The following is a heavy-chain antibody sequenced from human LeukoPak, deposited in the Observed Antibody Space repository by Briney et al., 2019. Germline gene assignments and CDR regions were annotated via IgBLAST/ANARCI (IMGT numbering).Heavy chain of an antibody. Sequence: PGGSLRLSCAASGFTFSSYAMSWVRQAPGKGLEWVSTITNSGGSTFYADSVKGRFTVSRVNSRNTLYLQMNSLRAEDTAVYHCAKDRGTGPSFYFDFWGQGTLVTVSS. J-gene: IGHJ4*02. CDR3: AKDRGTGPSFYFDF. D-gene: IGHD3-10*01. V-gene: IGHV3-23*01. CDR2: ITNSGGST. CDR1: GFTFSSYA.